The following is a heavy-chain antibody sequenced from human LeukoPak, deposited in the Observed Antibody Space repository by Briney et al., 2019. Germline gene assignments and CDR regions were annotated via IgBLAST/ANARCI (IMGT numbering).Heavy chain of an antibody. J-gene: IGHJ4*02. V-gene: IGHV3-66*01. CDR2: IYSGGST. CDR1: GFTVGSNY. D-gene: IGHD6-13*01. Sequence: GGSLRLSCAASGFTVGSNYMSWVRQAPGKGLEWVSVIYSGGSTYYADSVKGRFTISRDNSKNTLYLQMNSLRAEDTAVYYCARDRVAAAGVDYWGQGTLVTVSS. CDR3: ARDRVAAAGVDY.